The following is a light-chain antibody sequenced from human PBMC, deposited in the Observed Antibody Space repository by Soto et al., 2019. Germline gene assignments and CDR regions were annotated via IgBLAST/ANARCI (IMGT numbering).Light chain of an antibody. CDR2: DAS. CDR3: QQLNSYPFT. CDR1: QGISSA. V-gene: IGKV1-13*02. Sequence: AIHLTQSPSSLSASVGDRVTITCRASQGISSALAWDQHKPGRPPRVLMYDASSLQSGVPSRFSGSESGTECTLTISSLQPEDSATYYCQQLNSYPFTFGQGTRLEIK. J-gene: IGKJ5*01.